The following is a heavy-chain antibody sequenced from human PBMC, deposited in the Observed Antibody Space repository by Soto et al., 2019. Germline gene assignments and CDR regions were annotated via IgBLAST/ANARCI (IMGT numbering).Heavy chain of an antibody. V-gene: IGHV3-73*01. J-gene: IGHJ6*03. CDR1: GITFFRGSA. CDR2: IRGKPNRYAT. CDR3: TRFLTVGTPTEKVIYDSYYMDV. D-gene: IGHD3-9*01. Sequence: EVQLVESGGDLVQPGGSLKLSCEASGITFFRGSAIHWVRQASGKGLEWLGRIRGKPNRYATAYNPSMNGRFIISRDDSKNTAYLQLNSLQSEDTAVYYCTRFLTVGTPTEKVIYDSYYMDVWGKGTTVTVAS.